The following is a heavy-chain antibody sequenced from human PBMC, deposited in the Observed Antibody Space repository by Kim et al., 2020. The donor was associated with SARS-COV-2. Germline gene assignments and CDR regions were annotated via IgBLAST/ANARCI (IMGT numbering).Heavy chain of an antibody. CDR2: IIPILATT. V-gene: IGHV1-69*13. CDR1: GDTFTNST. CDR3: ARSLGNYHGSGRLPPSYYDY. Sequence: SVKVSCKTSGDTFTNSTISWVRQAPGQGLEWMGGIIPILATTNYAQNFQGRVTITADELTNTAFMELNSLRSEDTAVYYCARSLGNYHGSGRLPPSYYDYWGQGTLVTVSS. D-gene: IGHD3-10*01. J-gene: IGHJ4*02.